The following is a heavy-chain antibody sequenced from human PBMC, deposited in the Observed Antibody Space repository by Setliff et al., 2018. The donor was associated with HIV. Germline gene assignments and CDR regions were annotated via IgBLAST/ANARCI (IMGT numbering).Heavy chain of an antibody. V-gene: IGHV4-59*01. J-gene: IGHJ4*02. CDR1: GASIDRFF. Sequence: SETLSLTCTVSGASIDRFFWSWIRQPPGKGLEWIGNVYFSGDATYNPSLRSRVSISIQTSRSQFSLTLRSATAADTATYYCARDLASSYFDFWGQGALVTVSS. CDR2: VYFSGDA. CDR3: ARDLASSYFDF. D-gene: IGHD3-16*01.